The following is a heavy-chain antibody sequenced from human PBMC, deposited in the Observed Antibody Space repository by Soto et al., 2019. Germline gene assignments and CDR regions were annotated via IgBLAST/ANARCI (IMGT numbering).Heavy chain of an antibody. Sequence: SETLSLTCTVSGGSINNHYWSWIRQPPGKGLEWIGYIYYTGSTNYNPFLKSRGTMSEDTSKNQPPLNLTSLPTDDTATYYCTRSNWYAEYWGQGSLVIVSS. CDR3: TRSNWYAEY. V-gene: IGHV4-59*11. CDR1: GGSINNHY. CDR2: IYYTGST. J-gene: IGHJ4*02. D-gene: IGHD6-13*01.